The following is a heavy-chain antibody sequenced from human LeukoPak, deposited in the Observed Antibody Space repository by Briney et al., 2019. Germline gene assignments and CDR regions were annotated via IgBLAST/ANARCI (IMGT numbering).Heavy chain of an antibody. Sequence: PSETLSLTCTVSGGSISSYYWSWIRQPPGKGLEWIGYIYYSGSTNYNPSLKSRVTMSVDTSKNQFSLKLSSVTAADTAVYYCARDVRFGELLYHYYYYMDVWGKGTTVTISS. CDR3: ARDVRFGELLYHYYYYMDV. J-gene: IGHJ6*03. V-gene: IGHV4-59*12. D-gene: IGHD3-10*01. CDR2: IYYSGST. CDR1: GGSISSYY.